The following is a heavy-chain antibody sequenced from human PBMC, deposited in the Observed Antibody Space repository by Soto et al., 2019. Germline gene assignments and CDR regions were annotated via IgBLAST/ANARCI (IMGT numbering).Heavy chain of an antibody. J-gene: IGHJ6*02. Sequence: VKVSCKVSGYTLAELSMHWVRQAPGKGLEWMGGFDPEDGETIYAQKFQGRVTMTEDTSTDTAYMELSSLRSEDTAVYYCASLTIFGVVTLGPYYYYGMDVWGQGTTVTVSS. CDR3: ASLTIFGVVTLGPYYYYGMDV. CDR1: GYTLAELS. CDR2: FDPEDGET. V-gene: IGHV1-24*01. D-gene: IGHD3-3*01.